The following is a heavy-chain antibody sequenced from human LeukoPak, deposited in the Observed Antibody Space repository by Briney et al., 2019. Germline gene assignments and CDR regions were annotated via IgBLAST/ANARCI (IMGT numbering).Heavy chain of an antibody. CDR2: IKSKTDGGTT. CDR1: GFTFSNAW. CDR3: TTFYGWYGY. D-gene: IGHD6-19*01. Sequence: GGSLRLSCAASGFTFSNAWMSWVRQAPGKGLEWVGRIKSKTDGGTTDYAAPVKGRFSIARDDSKNTVYLQMDSLKTEDTAMYYCTTFYGWYGYWGQGTLVTVSS. J-gene: IGHJ4*02. V-gene: IGHV3-15*01.